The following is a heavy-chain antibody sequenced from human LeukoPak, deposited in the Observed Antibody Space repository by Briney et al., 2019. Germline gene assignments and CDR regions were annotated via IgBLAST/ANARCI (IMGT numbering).Heavy chain of an antibody. V-gene: IGHV3-15*01. D-gene: IGHD6-19*01. CDR2: IKSKTDGGTT. Sequence: GGSLRLSCAASGFTFSDNYMTWVRQAPGKGLEWVGRIKSKTDGGTTDYAAPVKGRFTISRDDSKNTLYLQMNSLKTEDTAVYYCVRWAGTGGYWGQGTLVTVSS. J-gene: IGHJ4*02. CDR3: VRWAGTGGY. CDR1: GFTFSDNY.